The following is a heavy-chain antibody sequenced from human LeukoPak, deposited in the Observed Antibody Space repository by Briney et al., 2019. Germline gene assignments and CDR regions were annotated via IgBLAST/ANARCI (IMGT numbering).Heavy chain of an antibody. Sequence: PSETLSLTCTVSNGSIGIYYWNWIRQPAGKGLEWVGRINTSVSTNCNPSLKSRVTMSLDTSKNQFSLKLTSVTAADTAVYYCAREITTSGGNSRALDSWGQGTLVTVSS. D-gene: IGHD4-23*01. V-gene: IGHV4-4*07. CDR2: INTSVST. CDR1: NGSIGIYY. J-gene: IGHJ4*02. CDR3: AREITTSGGNSRALDS.